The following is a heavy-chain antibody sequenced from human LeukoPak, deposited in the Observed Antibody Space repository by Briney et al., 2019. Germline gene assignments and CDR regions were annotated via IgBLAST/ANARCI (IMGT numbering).Heavy chain of an antibody. Sequence: ASVKVSCKASGYTFTSYDINWVRQATGQGLEWMGWMNPNSGNTGYAQKFQGRVTITRNTSISTAYMELSSLRSEDTAVYYCARGFPRVDLYYMDVWGKGTTVTVSS. CDR2: MNPNSGNT. D-gene: IGHD2/OR15-2a*01. V-gene: IGHV1-8*03. CDR3: ARGFPRVDLYYMDV. J-gene: IGHJ6*03. CDR1: GYTFTSYD.